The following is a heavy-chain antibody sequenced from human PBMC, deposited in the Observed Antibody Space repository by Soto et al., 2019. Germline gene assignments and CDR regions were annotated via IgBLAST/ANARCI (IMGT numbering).Heavy chain of an antibody. CDR3: ESTIAAGGFDP. Sequence: SETLSLTCTVSGGSISSGDYYWSWIRQPPGKGLEWIGYIYYSGSTYYNPSLKSRVTISVDTSKNQFSLKLSSVTAADTAVYYCESTIAAGGFDPWGQGTLVTVSS. CDR1: GGSISSGDYY. V-gene: IGHV4-30-4*01. J-gene: IGHJ5*02. CDR2: IYYSGST. D-gene: IGHD6-13*01.